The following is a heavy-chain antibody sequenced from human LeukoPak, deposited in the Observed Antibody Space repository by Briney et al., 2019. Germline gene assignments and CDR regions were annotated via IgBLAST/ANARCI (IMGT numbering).Heavy chain of an antibody. J-gene: IGHJ3*02. V-gene: IGHV3-64D*06. CDR3: VKGSDYCSSTSCYFSIHAFDI. CDR2: ISSNGGST. CDR1: GFTFSSYA. Sequence: GGSLRLSCSASGFTFSSYAMHWVRQAPGKGLEYVSAISSNGGSTYYADSVKGRFTISRDNSKNTLYLQMSSLRAEDTAVYYCVKGSDYCSSTSCYFSIHAFDIWGQGPMVTVSS. D-gene: IGHD2-2*01.